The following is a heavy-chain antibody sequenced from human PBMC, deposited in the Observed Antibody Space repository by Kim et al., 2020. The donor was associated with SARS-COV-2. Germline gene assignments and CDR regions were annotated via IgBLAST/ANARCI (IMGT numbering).Heavy chain of an antibody. J-gene: IGHJ5*01. CDR3: ARGPAARGNWFDS. CDR2: IYYRGTT. Sequence: SETLSLTCTVSSGSVSPHYWSWIRQPPGKGLEWIGYIYYRGTTNYNPSLESRVSISVDTSQNQISLKLTSVTAADTAIYYCARGPAARGNWFDSWGRGTLVTVSS. V-gene: IGHV4-59*02. CDR1: SGSVSPHY. D-gene: IGHD2-2*01.